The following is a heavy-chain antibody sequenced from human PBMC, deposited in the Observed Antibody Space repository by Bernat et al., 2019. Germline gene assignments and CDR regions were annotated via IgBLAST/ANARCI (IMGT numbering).Heavy chain of an antibody. CDR3: ARDRGYRYGYIGFDY. J-gene: IGHJ4*02. CDR2: IYSGGSR. D-gene: IGHD5-18*01. CDR1: GFTVSSNY. Sequence: EVQLVESGGGLIQPGGSLRLSCAASGFTVSSNYMSWVRQAPGKGLEWVSVIYSGGSRYYADSVKGRFSITRDNSENTLYLQRSSLVAKDTAVYYCARDRGYRYGYIGFDYWGQGTLVTVSS. V-gene: IGHV3-53*01.